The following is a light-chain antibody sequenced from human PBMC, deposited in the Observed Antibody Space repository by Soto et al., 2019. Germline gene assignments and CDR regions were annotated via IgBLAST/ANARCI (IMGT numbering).Light chain of an antibody. CDR2: EVS. CDR1: SSDVGGYDF. Sequence: QSALTQPASVAGSPVQSITISCTGTSSDVGGYDFVSWYQHHPGRAPKLQIYEVSGGPSGVSYRFSGSKSGNTASLISSGLQAEDEAYYYCSSYGSSGTAVFGAGTKVTVL. J-gene: IGLJ1*01. V-gene: IGLV2-14*01. CDR3: SSYGSSGTAV.